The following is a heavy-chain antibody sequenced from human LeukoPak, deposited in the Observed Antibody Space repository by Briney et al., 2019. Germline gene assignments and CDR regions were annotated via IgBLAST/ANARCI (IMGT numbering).Heavy chain of an antibody. J-gene: IGHJ4*02. D-gene: IGHD1-1*01. CDR1: GFTFSNFA. V-gene: IGHV3-23*01. Sequence: GGSLRLSCAASGFTFSNFAMNWVRQVPGKGLEWVSAISGSGGSTYYADSVRGRFTISRDNSKNTLYLQMNSLRAEETTIYYCAKRTTGTTGFDYWGQGTLVTVSS. CDR3: AKRTTGTTGFDY. CDR2: ISGSGGST.